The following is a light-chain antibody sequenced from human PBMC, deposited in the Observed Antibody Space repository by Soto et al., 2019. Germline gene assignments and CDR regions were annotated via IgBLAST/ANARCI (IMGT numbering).Light chain of an antibody. V-gene: IGKV3-20*01. CDR2: SAS. J-gene: IGKJ3*01. Sequence: DIVLTQSPGTLSLSPGERASLSCRTSQYVRSSQFAWYQQKPGQAPRLLIYSASSRATGIPDRFSGTGSGTDFTLTISRLEPEDSAVYYCQQYGSSPPFGPGTKVDI. CDR1: QYVRSSQ. CDR3: QQYGSSPP.